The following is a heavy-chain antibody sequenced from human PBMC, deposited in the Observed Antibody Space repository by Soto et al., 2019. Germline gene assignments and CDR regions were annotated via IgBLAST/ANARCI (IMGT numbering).Heavy chain of an antibody. Sequence: SETLSLTCTVSGGSISSISNHYCSWIRLPPGKGLEWIGYISNSGYTSYNPSLKSRVIISVDTSKNQFSLSLTSVTAADTAVYYCATQGFGILHGLVDVWGQGTTVTVSS. J-gene: IGHJ6*02. D-gene: IGHD3-10*01. CDR1: GGSISSISNHY. CDR2: ISNSGYT. CDR3: ATQGFGILHGLVDV. V-gene: IGHV4-61*05.